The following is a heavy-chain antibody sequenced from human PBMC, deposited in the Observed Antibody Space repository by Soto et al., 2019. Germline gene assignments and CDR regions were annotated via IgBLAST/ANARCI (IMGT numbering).Heavy chain of an antibody. CDR3: ARDKDRLQLGGNYYYILDV. V-gene: IGHV1-69*12. CDR1: GGTFSTSA. D-gene: IGHD1-1*01. J-gene: IGHJ6*02. CDR2: IMPVFPTP. Sequence: QVQLVQSGAEVKKPGSSVKVSCKASGGTFSTSAISWVRQAPGQGLEWVGGIMPVFPTPDYAQNFQGRVTITADESTTTAYLELTILRSDDTAVYYFARDKDRLQLGGNYYYILDVWGQGTAITVSS.